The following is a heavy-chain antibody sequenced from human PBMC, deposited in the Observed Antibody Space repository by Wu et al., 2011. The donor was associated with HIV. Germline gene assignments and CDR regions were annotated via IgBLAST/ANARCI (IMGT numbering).Heavy chain of an antibody. Sequence: QVQLVQSGTEVKKPGSSVKVSCRASGDIFKKSSLSWVRQAPGQGLEWMGGINLVLATVTYAQKFQGRVTITTDTSTNTVYMEMTTLRAADMAVYYCARDERTLTGVNENSYSYMDVWGKGTTVIVSS. V-gene: IGHV1-69*05. CDR2: INLVLATV. J-gene: IGHJ6*03. D-gene: IGHD7-27*01. CDR1: GDIFKKSS. CDR3: ARDERTLTGVNENSYSYMDV.